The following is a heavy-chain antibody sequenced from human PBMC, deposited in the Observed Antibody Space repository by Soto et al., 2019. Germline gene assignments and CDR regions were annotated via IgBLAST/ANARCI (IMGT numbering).Heavy chain of an antibody. Sequence: SETLSLTCTVSGGSISSYYWSWIRQPPGKGLEWIGYIYYSGSTNYNPSLKSRVTISVDTSKNQFSLKLSSVTAEDTAVYYCATNGGLIWFGEFSFDYWGQGTLVTVSS. D-gene: IGHD3-10*01. CDR1: GGSISSYY. CDR3: ATNGGLIWFGEFSFDY. V-gene: IGHV4-59*12. CDR2: IYYSGST. J-gene: IGHJ4*02.